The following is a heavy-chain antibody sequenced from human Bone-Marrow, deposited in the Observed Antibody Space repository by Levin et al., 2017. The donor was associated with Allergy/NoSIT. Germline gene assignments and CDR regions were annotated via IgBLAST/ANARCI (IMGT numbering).Heavy chain of an antibody. V-gene: IGHV2-5*02. CDR1: GFSLSNGVG. J-gene: IGHJ4*02. CDR2: IFWDDDK. D-gene: IGHD3-10*01. Sequence: SGPTLVKPTQTLTLTCTFSGFSLSNGVGVGWIRQPPGKALEWLALIFWDDDKRYNPSLQNRLTITKDTSKNQVVLTMTNMDPVDTATYFCVRPPTYTTYGSGNYKGTNFEYWGQGTLVTVSS. CDR3: VRPPTYTTYGSGNYKGTNFEY.